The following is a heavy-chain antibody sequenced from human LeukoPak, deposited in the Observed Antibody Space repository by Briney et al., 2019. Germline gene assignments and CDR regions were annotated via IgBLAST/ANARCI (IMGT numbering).Heavy chain of an antibody. J-gene: IGHJ4*02. V-gene: IGHV1-2*02. Sequence: ASVKVSCKASGYTFTGYYIHWVRQAPGQGLEWMGWINPHSGGTNYAQKFQGGVTMTRDTSITTAYLELSSLRSDDTAVYYCARDVGEYCSSTNCYASHYWGQGTLVTVS. CDR2: INPHSGGT. CDR1: GYTFTGYY. CDR3: ARDVGEYCSSTNCYASHY. D-gene: IGHD2-2*01.